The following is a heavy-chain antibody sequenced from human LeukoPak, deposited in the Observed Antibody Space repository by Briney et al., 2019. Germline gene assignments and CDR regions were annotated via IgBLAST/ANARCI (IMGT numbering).Heavy chain of an antibody. CDR1: GGTFSSYA. CDR2: IIPIFGTA. CDR3: ARVPMVRANWLDP. J-gene: IGHJ5*02. V-gene: IGHV1-69*13. Sequence: GASVKVSCKASGGTFSSYAISCVRQAPGQGLEWMGGIIPIFGTANYAQKFQGRVTITADESTSTAYMELSSLRSENTAVYYCARVPMVRANWLDPWGQGTLVTVSS. D-gene: IGHD3-10*01.